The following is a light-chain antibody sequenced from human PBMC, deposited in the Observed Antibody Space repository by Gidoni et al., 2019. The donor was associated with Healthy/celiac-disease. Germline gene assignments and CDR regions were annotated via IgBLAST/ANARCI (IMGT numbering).Light chain of an antibody. CDR3: SSYTSSSTLVV. CDR2: DVS. CDR1: SSDVGGYNY. Sequence: QSALTHPAYVSGSPGQSITISCTGTSSDVGGYNYVSWYQQHPGKAPKLMIYDVSNRPSGVSNRFSGSKSGNTASLTISGLQAEDEADYYCSSYTSSSTLVVFGGGTKLTVL. V-gene: IGLV2-14*01. J-gene: IGLJ2*01.